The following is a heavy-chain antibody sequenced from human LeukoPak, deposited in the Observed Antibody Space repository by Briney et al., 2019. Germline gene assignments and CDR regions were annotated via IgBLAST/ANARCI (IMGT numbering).Heavy chain of an antibody. CDR2: INAGNGNT. CDR1: GDTCTSYS. V-gene: IGHV1-3*01. J-gene: IGHJ4*02. D-gene: IGHD5-18*01. Sequence: ASVKISCKAAGDTCTSYSMHCLRQDPGERREWMGWINAGNGNTKYSQKFQGRVTITRDTSASTAYMELSSLRSEDTAVYYCARSRGYSYGWYFDYWGQGTLVTVSS. CDR3: ARSRGYSYGWYFDY.